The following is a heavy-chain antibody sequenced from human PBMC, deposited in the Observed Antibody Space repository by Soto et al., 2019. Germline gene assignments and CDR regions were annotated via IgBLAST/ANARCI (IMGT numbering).Heavy chain of an antibody. Sequence: ASVKVSCKASGYTFTSYYMHWLRQAPGQGLEWMGIINPSGGSTSYAQKFQGRVTMTRDTSTSTVYMELSSLRSEDTAVYYCARPLRFGGGVVIADFESWGQVTMVTVSS. CDR3: ARPLRFGGGVVIADFES. V-gene: IGHV1-46*01. CDR2: INPSGGST. J-gene: IGHJ3*02. CDR1: GYTFTSYY. D-gene: IGHD3-3*01.